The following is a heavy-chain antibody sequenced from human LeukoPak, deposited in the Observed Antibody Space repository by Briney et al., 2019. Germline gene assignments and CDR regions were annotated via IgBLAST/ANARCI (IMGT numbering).Heavy chain of an antibody. V-gene: IGHV1-2*02. CDR1: GYAFTGYY. CDR3: ARAQQLLPDY. J-gene: IGHJ4*02. D-gene: IGHD6-13*01. Sequence: GASVKVSCKASGYAFTGYYMLWVRQAPGQGLEWMGWINPNSGGTNYAQKFQGRVTMTRDTSISTAYMELSTLRSDGTAMYYCARAQQLLPDYWGQGTLVTVSS. CDR2: INPNSGGT.